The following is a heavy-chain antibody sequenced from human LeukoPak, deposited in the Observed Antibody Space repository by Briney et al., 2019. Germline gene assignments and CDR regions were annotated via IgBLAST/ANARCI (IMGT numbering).Heavy chain of an antibody. CDR2: IFYGGAS. V-gene: IGHV4-39*07. CDR1: GASIASGGTYY. Sequence: SETLSLTCTVSGASIASGGTYYWGWIRQPPGRGLEWMGSIFYGGASYYNPSLESRLTISLDTSKNQFSLKLSSVTAADTAVYYCARDKGHSDVDYWGQGTLVTVSS. J-gene: IGHJ4*02. CDR3: ARDKGHSDVDY.